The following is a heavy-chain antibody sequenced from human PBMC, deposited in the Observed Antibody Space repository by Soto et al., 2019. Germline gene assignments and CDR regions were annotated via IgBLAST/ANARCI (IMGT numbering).Heavy chain of an antibody. D-gene: IGHD2-15*01. J-gene: IGHJ5*02. CDR2: FVPLFGTA. V-gene: IGHV1-69*01. CDR1: GGTFSSFT. Sequence: QVQLVQSGAEVKKPGSSVKVSCKASGGTFSSFTFTWVRQAPGQELEWMGGFVPLFGTATHAQKFQGIVTITADESTSTACMELSSLRSEDTAIYYCATGGYGLALDPWGQGSLVTGSS. CDR3: ATGGYGLALDP.